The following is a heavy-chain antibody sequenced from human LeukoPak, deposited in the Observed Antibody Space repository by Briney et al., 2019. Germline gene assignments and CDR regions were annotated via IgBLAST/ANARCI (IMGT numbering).Heavy chain of an antibody. V-gene: IGHV4-38-2*02. CDR1: GYSISSGYY. CDR2: VYHSGIT. Sequence: SETLSLTCTVSGYSISSGYYWGWIRQPPGKGLEWIGSVYHSGITYYNPSLMSRVTISVDMSKNQFSLKLSSVTAADTAVYYCVSLSGEMATIKLGIFDYWGQGTLVTVSS. J-gene: IGHJ4*02. CDR3: VSLSGEMATIKLGIFDY. D-gene: IGHD5-24*01.